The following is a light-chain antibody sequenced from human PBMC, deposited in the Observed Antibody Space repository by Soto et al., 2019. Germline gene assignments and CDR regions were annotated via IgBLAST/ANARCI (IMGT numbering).Light chain of an antibody. V-gene: IGKV3D-20*01. CDR3: QQYGGSSRT. CDR1: QSITNNY. Sequence: EIVLTQSPAVLSLSPGERATLSCGATQSITNNYLAWYQQRPGLAPRLLIYDASRRATGIPDRFSGSGSGTDFTLTISRLEPEDFAVYYCQQYGGSSRTFGQGTKVEIK. CDR2: DAS. J-gene: IGKJ1*01.